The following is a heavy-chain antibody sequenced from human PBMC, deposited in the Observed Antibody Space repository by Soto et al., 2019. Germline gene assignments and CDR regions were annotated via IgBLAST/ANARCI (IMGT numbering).Heavy chain of an antibody. D-gene: IGHD1-7*01. J-gene: IGHJ4*01. CDR1: GGSVVSDIDY. V-gene: IGHV4-61*01. Sequence: SETLSLTCTVSGGSVVSDIDYWSWIRQPPGKGLEWIAYIYQTTITNYNPSLRSRVTISVDSSKNQFSLKLTSVTAADTAVYYCARGLHWNYGYGYWGQGTLVTVSS. CDR2: IYQTTIT. CDR3: ARGLHWNYGYGY.